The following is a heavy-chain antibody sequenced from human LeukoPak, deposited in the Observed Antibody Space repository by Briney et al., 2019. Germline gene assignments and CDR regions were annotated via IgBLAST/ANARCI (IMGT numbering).Heavy chain of an antibody. D-gene: IGHD1-26*01. CDR2: IWYDGSNK. V-gene: IGHV3-33*08. Sequence: GGSLRLSCAASGFTFTHYGMHWVRQAPGKGLEWVAVIWYDGSNKYYADSVKGRFTISRDNSKNTLYLQMNSLRAEDTAVYYCARESGSYLYFDYWGQGTLVTVSS. CDR1: GFTFTHYG. CDR3: ARESGSYLYFDY. J-gene: IGHJ4*02.